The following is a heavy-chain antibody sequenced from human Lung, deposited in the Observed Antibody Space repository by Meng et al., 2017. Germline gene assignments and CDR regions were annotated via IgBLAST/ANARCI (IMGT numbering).Heavy chain of an antibody. Sequence: QVRVVQSGAEAKQPGASVKVSCKPFGYNFPDYWLHWVRRAPGQGLEWMGRIDPKSGDTHYAQRFQGRVTMTGDTSISTAYMELSGLRSDDTAMYYCARDEDISAAGKLFGDYWGQGTLVTVSS. V-gene: IGHV1-2*06. CDR3: ARDEDISAAGKLFGDY. J-gene: IGHJ4*02. D-gene: IGHD6-13*01. CDR1: GYNFPDYW. CDR2: IDPKSGDT.